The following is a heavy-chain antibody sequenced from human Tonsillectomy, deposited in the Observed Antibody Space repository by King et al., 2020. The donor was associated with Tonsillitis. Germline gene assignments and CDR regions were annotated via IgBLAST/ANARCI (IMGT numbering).Heavy chain of an antibody. CDR1: GGSISSYY. Sequence: QLQESGPGLVKPSETLSLTCTVSGGSISSYYWSWIRQPPGKGLEWIGYIYYRGSTNYNPSLKSRVTILVDMSKNQFSLKLSSVTAADTAVYYCARENRAMGKYSYYYGMDVWGQGTTVTVSS. CDR2: IYYRGST. V-gene: IGHV4-59*01. CDR3: ARENRAMGKYSYYYGMDV. J-gene: IGHJ6*02. D-gene: IGHD5-18*01.